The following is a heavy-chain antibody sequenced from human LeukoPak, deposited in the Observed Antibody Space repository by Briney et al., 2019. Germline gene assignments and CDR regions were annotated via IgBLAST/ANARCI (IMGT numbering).Heavy chain of an antibody. D-gene: IGHD3-22*01. V-gene: IGHV3-9*01. J-gene: IGHJ4*02. Sequence: PGGSLRLSCAASGFTFGDFGMHWVRQRPGKGLEWVSGISWSGGTIVYADSVKGRFTISRDNSKDTLYLQMSSVRVDDTAVYYCARDRGRYYDSRGFYWGYYFDSWGQGILVTVST. CDR3: ARDRGRYYDSRGFYWGYYFDS. CDR1: GFTFGDFG. CDR2: ISWSGGTI.